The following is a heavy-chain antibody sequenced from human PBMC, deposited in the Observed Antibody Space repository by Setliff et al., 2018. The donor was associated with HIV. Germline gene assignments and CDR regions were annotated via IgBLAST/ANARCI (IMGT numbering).Heavy chain of an antibody. Sequence: LGESLKISCKGSGYSFTSYWIGWVRQMPGKGLEWMGIIHPSDSNTRYSPSFRGQVTISADKSISTAYLQWSSLKASDTAMYYCASSITVAAGRSHYYYAMDVWGQGTTVTVSS. D-gene: IGHD2-15*01. CDR2: IHPSDSNT. V-gene: IGHV5-51*01. J-gene: IGHJ6*02. CDR1: GYSFTSYW. CDR3: ASSITVAAGRSHYYYAMDV.